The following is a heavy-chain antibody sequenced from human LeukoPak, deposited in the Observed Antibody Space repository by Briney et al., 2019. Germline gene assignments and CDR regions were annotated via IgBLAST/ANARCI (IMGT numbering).Heavy chain of an antibody. D-gene: IGHD6-19*01. V-gene: IGHV1-69*13. CDR1: GGTFTSYA. Sequence: ASAKVSCKASGGTFTSYAISWVRQAPGQGLEWMGGIIPIFGTANYAQKFQGRVTITADESTSTAYMELSSLRSEDTAAYYCASNTVAGTDWYGYYFDYWGQGTLVTVSS. CDR2: IIPIFGTA. CDR3: ASNTVAGTDWYGYYFDY. J-gene: IGHJ4*02.